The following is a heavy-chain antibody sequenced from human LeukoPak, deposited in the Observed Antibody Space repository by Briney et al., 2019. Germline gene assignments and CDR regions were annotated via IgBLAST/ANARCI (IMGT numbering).Heavy chain of an antibody. CDR1: GFTFSSYA. Sequence: GGSLRLSCAASGFTFSSYAVSWVRQAPGKGLEWVSAISGSGGSTYYADSVKGRFTISRDNSKNTLYLQMNSLRAEDTAVYYCAKDLVYDSSGYYTPGAFDIWGQGTMVTVSS. CDR2: ISGSGGST. CDR3: AKDLVYDSSGYYTPGAFDI. J-gene: IGHJ3*02. V-gene: IGHV3-23*01. D-gene: IGHD3-22*01.